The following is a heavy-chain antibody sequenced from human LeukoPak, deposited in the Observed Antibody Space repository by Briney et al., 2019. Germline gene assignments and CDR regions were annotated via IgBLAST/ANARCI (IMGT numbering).Heavy chain of an antibody. Sequence: PSETLSLTCTVSGGSISSYYWSWIRQPPGKGLEWIGYIYYSGSTNYNPSLKSRVTISVDTSKNQFSLKLSSVTAADTAVYYCARDADDAFDIWGQGTTVTVSS. CDR3: ARDADDAFDI. CDR2: IYYSGST. CDR1: GGSISSYY. V-gene: IGHV4-59*01. J-gene: IGHJ3*02.